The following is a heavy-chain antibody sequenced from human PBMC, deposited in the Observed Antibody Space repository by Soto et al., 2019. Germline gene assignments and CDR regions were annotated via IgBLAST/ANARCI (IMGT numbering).Heavy chain of an antibody. D-gene: IGHD3-3*01. CDR1: GFTFSSYS. CDR3: ARGYDFWSGYLGY. CDR2: ISSSSSTI. V-gene: IGHV3-48*01. J-gene: IGHJ4*02. Sequence: PGGSLRLSCAASGFTFSSYSMNWVRQAPGKGLEWVSYISSSSSTIYYADSVKGRFTISRDNAKNSLYLQMNSLRAEDTAVYYCARGYDFWSGYLGYWGQGTLVTVSS.